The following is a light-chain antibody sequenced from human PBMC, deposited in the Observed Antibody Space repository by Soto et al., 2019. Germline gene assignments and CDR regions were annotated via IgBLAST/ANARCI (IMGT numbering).Light chain of an antibody. J-gene: IGKJ4*02. Sequence: EIVMTQSPATLSVSPGERATLSCRASQSVNNNLAWYQQKPGQAPRLLIYGASARATGIPARFSGSGSGTEFPLTIRSLQSEDFAVYYCQQYNNCPLTFGGGTNVDIK. CDR1: QSVNNN. CDR3: QQYNNCPLT. CDR2: GAS. V-gene: IGKV3-15*01.